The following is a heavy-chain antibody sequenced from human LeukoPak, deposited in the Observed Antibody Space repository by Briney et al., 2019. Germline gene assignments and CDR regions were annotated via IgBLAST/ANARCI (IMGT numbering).Heavy chain of an antibody. Sequence: GESLKISCKGSGYSFTSYWIGWVRQMPGKGLEWMGIIYPGDSDTRYSPSFQGQVTISADKSISTAYLQWSSLKASDTAMYYCARGGQSDWNDVEGDSWFDPWGQGTLVTVSS. CDR1: GYSFTSYW. D-gene: IGHD1-1*01. J-gene: IGHJ5*02. V-gene: IGHV5-51*01. CDR2: IYPGDSDT. CDR3: ARGGQSDWNDVEGDSWFDP.